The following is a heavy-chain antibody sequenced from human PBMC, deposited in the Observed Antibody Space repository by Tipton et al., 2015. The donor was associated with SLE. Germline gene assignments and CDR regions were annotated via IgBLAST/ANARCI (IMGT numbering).Heavy chain of an antibody. V-gene: IGHV4-4*08. CDR1: GGSISSHY. CDR2: ISDSGST. CDR3: ARDGRYSDYDLDY. J-gene: IGHJ4*02. Sequence: TLSLTCPVSGGSISSHYWSWIRQPPGKGLEQIGYISDSGSTNYNPSLKSRVSISIDTSKSQFSLKLSSVTAADTAVYYCARDGRYSDYDLDYWGQGTLVTVSS. D-gene: IGHD5-12*01.